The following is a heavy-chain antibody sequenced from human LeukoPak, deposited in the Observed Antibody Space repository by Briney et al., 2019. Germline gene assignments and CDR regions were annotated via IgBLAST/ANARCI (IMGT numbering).Heavy chain of an antibody. CDR1: GGSFSGHY. CDR3: ARKYNWNYNWFDP. Sequence: SETLSLTCAVYGGSFSGHYWSWIRQPPGKGLEWIGEINHSGSTNYNPSLKSRVTISVDTSKNQFSLKLSSVTAADTAVYYCARKYNWNYNWFDPWGQGTLVTVSS. D-gene: IGHD1-7*01. V-gene: IGHV4-34*01. J-gene: IGHJ5*02. CDR2: INHSGST.